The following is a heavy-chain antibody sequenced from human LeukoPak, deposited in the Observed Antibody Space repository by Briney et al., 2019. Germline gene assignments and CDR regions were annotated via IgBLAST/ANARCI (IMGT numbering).Heavy chain of an antibody. CDR2: IDPSDSYT. CDR1: GYIFTSYW. D-gene: IGHD5-18*01. Sequence: GESLKIPCQGSGYIFTSYWISWVRQMPGKGLEWMGRIDPSDSYTNYSPSFQGHVTISADKSISTAYLQWSSLKASDTAMYYCATLDTATYYYGMDVWGQGTTVTVS. V-gene: IGHV5-10-1*01. J-gene: IGHJ6*02. CDR3: ATLDTATYYYGMDV.